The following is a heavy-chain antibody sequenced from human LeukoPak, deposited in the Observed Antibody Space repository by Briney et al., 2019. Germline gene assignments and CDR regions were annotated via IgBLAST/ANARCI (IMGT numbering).Heavy chain of an antibody. CDR1: GFTFSDYD. CDR2: ISSSGSTI. V-gene: IGHV3-11*01. D-gene: IGHD3-22*01. CDR3: ARDRGYYDSSGYSPLFDY. Sequence: GGSLRLSCVASGFTFSDYDMSWIRQAPGKGLEWTSYISSSGSTINYADSMKGRVTLSRDNAKNSLYLQMNSLRAEDTAVYYCARDRGYYDSSGYSPLFDYWGQGTLVTVSS. J-gene: IGHJ4*02.